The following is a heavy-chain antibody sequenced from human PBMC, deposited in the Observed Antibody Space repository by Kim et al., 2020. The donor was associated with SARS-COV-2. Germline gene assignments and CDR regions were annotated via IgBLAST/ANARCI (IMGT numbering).Heavy chain of an antibody. CDR2: IYYSGST. Sequence: SETLSLTCTASGGSISSYYWSWIRQPPGKGLEWIGYIYYSGSTNYNPSLKSRVTISVNTSKNQFSLKLSSVTAADTAAYYCARSIAAAATDFDYWGQGTL. CDR3: ARSIAAAATDFDY. J-gene: IGHJ4*02. CDR1: GGSISSYY. V-gene: IGHV4-59*08. D-gene: IGHD6-13*01.